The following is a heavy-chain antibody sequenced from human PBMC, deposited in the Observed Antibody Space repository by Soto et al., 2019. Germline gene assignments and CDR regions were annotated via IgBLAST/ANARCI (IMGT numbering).Heavy chain of an antibody. V-gene: IGHV3-23*01. J-gene: IGHJ6*02. CDR3: AKYQQYFYGSGSYSRYYYGMDV. CDR1: GFTFSSYA. Sequence: GGSLRLSCAASGFTFSSYAMSWVRQAPGKGLEWVSAISGSGGSTYYADSVKGRFTISRDNSKNTLYLQMNSLRAEDTAVYYCAKYQQYFYGSGSYSRYYYGMDVWGQGTTVTVSS. D-gene: IGHD3-10*01. CDR2: ISGSGGST.